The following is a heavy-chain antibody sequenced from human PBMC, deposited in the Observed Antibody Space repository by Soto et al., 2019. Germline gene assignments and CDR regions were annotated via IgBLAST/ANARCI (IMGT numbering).Heavy chain of an antibody. J-gene: IGHJ3*02. V-gene: IGHV1-46*01. CDR1: GYTFTSYY. CDR3: ARGAHNTTSRHTFDI. Sequence: QVQLVQSGAEVKKPGASVKVSCKASGYTFTSYYVHWVRQAPGQGLEWTGVINPSGGRTSYAQNFQDRFTKNSDTPTQTAFMHVTSLRSDDTAVYCCARGAHNTTSRHTFDIWGQGTMVTVSS. CDR2: INPSGGRT. D-gene: IGHD2-2*01.